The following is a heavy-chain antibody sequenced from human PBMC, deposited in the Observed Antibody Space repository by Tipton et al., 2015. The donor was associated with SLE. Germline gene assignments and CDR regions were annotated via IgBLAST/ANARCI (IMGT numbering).Heavy chain of an antibody. CDR1: GFTFSSYE. CDR2: ISSSGSTI. V-gene: IGHV3-48*03. J-gene: IGHJ4*02. CDR3: ARDKGMAAAGLFDY. Sequence: SLRLSCAASGFTFSSYEMNWVRQAPGKGLEWVSYISSSGSTIYYADSVKGRFTISRDNAKNSLYLQMNSLRAEDTAVYYCARDKGMAAAGLFDYWVQGTLVTVSS. D-gene: IGHD6-13*01.